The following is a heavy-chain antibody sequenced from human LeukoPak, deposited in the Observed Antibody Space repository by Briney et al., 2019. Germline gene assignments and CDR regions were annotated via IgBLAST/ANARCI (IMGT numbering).Heavy chain of an antibody. D-gene: IGHD2-2*01. V-gene: IGHV4-39*07. CDR3: AREVGYCSSTSCYAPDYYYYMDV. J-gene: IGHJ6*03. CDR2: MHYSGST. CDR1: GGSITKNGYY. Sequence: SEPLSLTCSVSGGSITKNGYYWGWIRQSPETGLEWIGSMHYSGSTYYNPSLNSRVTISVDTSKNQFSLKLSSVTAADTAVYYCAREVGYCSSTSCYAPDYYYYMDVWGKGTTVTVSS.